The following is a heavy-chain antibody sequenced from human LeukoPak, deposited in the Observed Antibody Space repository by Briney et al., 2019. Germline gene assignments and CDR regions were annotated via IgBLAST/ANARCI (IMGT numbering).Heavy chain of an antibody. CDR3: VKSAGKDGYRDVFDI. D-gene: IGHD5-24*01. Sequence: PGRSLRLSCAASGFTFSSYGTHWVRQAPGKGLEWVAVISYDGSNKYYADSVKGRFTISRDIFKNTLYLQMNSLRAEDTAVYHCVKSAGKDGYRDVFDIWGQGTVVTVSS. CDR1: GFTFSSYG. J-gene: IGHJ3*02. CDR2: ISYDGSNK. V-gene: IGHV3-30*18.